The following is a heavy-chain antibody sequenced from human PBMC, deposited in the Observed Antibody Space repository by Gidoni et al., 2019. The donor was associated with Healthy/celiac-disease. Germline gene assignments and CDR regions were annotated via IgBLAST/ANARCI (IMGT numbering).Heavy chain of an antibody. J-gene: IGHJ4*02. CDR2: ISSSSSYI. CDR3: ARDDEGDIVATKRIWDY. CDR1: GFTFSSYS. V-gene: IGHV3-21*01. Sequence: EAQLVESGGGLVKPGGSLRLSCAASGFTFSSYSMNWLRQAPGMGLEWVASISSSSSYIYYADSVKGRFTISRDNAKNSLYLQMNSLRAEDTAVYYCARDDEGDIVATKRIWDYWGQGTLVTVSS. D-gene: IGHD5-12*01.